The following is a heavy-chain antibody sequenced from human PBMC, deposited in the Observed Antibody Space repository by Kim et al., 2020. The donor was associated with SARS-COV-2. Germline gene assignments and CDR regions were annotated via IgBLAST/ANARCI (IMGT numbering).Heavy chain of an antibody. CDR3: ARSEKDTAMAPFDY. CDR1: GFTFSSYS. D-gene: IGHD5-18*01. Sequence: GGSLRLSCAASGFTFSSYSMNWVRQAPGKGLEWVSYISSSSSTIYYADSVKGRFTISRDNAKNSLYLQMNSLRDEDTAVYYCARSEKDTAMAPFDYWGQGTLVTVSS. V-gene: IGHV3-48*02. CDR2: ISSSSSTI. J-gene: IGHJ4*02.